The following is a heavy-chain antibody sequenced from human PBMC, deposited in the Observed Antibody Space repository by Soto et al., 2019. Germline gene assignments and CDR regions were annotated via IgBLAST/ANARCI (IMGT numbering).Heavy chain of an antibody. V-gene: IGHV4-59*01. CDR3: ARGCSTSCYYYYGMDV. D-gene: IGHD2-2*01. J-gene: IGHJ6*02. Sequence: PSEMLSVTYSVAGGSISSYYWSWIIQTPGKGLEWIGYIYYSGSTNYNPSLKSRVTISVDTSKNQFSLKLSSVTAADTAAYYCARGCSTSCYYYYGMDVWGPGTPVTVSS. CDR1: GGSISSYY. CDR2: IYYSGST.